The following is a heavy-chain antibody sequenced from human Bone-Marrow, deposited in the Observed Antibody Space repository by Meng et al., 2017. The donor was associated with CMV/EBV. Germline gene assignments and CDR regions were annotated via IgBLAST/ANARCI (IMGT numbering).Heavy chain of an antibody. D-gene: IGHD3-3*01. V-gene: IGHV3-30*03. J-gene: IGHJ5*02. CDR2: VSFDGDDQ. Sequence: GGSLRLSCVFSGLTFKNYAVHWVRQAPGRGLEWVALVSFDGDDQYYADSVKGRFAISRDNSHDTVYLQMNSLRPEDTALYYCARDVLRFLEWDNWFDPWGQGTLVTVSS. CDR3: ARDVLRFLEWDNWFDP. CDR1: GLTFKNYA.